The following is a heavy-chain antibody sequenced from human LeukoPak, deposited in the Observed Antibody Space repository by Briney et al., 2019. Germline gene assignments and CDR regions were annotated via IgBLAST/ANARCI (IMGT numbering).Heavy chain of an antibody. D-gene: IGHD3-22*01. V-gene: IGHV3-74*01. J-gene: IGHJ4*02. Sequence: GGSLRLSCAASGFTFSDYWMHWVRQAPGKGLVGVSRINSDGSSTSYADSVKGRFTISRDNAKNSLYLQMNSLRAEDTAVYYCAREVYDSSGYYDYWGQGTLVTVSS. CDR3: AREVYDSSGYYDY. CDR1: GFTFSDYW. CDR2: INSDGSST.